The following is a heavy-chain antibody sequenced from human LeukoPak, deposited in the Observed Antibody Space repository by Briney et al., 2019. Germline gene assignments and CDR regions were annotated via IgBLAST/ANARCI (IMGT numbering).Heavy chain of an antibody. V-gene: IGHV3-21*01. D-gene: IGHD3-22*01. CDR3: ATAPIDPGSYYDSSGYSNYYYGMDV. CDR2: ISSSSSYI. CDR1: GFTFSSYS. J-gene: IGHJ6*02. Sequence: PGGSLRLSCAASGFTFSSYSMNWVRQAPGKGLEWVSSISSSSSYIYYADSVKGRFTISRDNATNSLYLQMNSPGAEVTAVYYCATAPIDPGSYYDSSGYSNYYYGMDVWGQGTTVTVSS.